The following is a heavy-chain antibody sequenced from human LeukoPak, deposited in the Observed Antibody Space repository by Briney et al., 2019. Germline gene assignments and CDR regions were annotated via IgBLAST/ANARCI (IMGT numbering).Heavy chain of an antibody. J-gene: IGHJ3*02. V-gene: IGHV4-39*07. D-gene: IGHD4-23*01. CDR1: GGSISSSSYY. Sequence: SETLSLTCTVSGGSISSSSYYWGWIRQPPGKGLEWIGSIYYSGSTYYNPSLKSRVTISVDTSKNQFSLKLSSVTAADTAVYYCARATTVVLHAFDIWGQGTMVTVSS. CDR2: IYYSGST. CDR3: ARATTVVLHAFDI.